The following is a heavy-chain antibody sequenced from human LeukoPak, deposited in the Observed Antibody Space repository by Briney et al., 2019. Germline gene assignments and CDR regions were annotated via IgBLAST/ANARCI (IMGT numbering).Heavy chain of an antibody. CDR2: ISAYNGNT. J-gene: IGHJ3*02. CDR1: GYTFTSYG. V-gene: IGHV1-18*01. D-gene: IGHD2-2*01. Sequence: GASVKVSCKASGYTFTSYGISWVRQAPGQGLEWMGWISAYNGNTNYAQRLQGRVTMTTDTSTSTAYMELRSLRSDDTAVYYCARQYHCSSTSCYGGEDAFDIWGQGTMVTVSS. CDR3: ARQYHCSSTSCYGGEDAFDI.